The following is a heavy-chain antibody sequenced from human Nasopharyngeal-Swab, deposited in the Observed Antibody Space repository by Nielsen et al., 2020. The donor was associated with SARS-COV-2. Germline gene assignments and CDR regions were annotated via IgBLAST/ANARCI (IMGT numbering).Heavy chain of an antibody. CDR1: GFTFSRYW. D-gene: IGHD3-16*01. CDR3: ATGGRSAFEI. V-gene: IGHV3-74*01. Sequence: GESLKISCAASGFTFSRYWMHWVRQVPGKGLVWASRIINDETTTRYADSVKGRFTISRDNAKNTLYLQMNSLRAEDTAVYFCATGGRSAFEIWGQGTMVTVSS. CDR2: IINDETTT. J-gene: IGHJ3*02.